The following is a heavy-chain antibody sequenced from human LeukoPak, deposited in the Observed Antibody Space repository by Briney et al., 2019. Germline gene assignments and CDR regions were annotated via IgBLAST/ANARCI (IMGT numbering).Heavy chain of an antibody. CDR1: GFTFDDYA. CDR2: ISWNSGSV. J-gene: IGHJ4*02. V-gene: IGHV3-9*03. D-gene: IGHD6-6*01. Sequence: PGRSLRLSCSASGFTFDDYAMHWVRQAPGKGLEWVSGISWNSGSVDYEDSVKGRFTISRDNAKNSLYLQMNSLRAEDMALYFCAKDRYSTSSCFDYWGQGTLVTVSS. CDR3: AKDRYSTSSCFDY.